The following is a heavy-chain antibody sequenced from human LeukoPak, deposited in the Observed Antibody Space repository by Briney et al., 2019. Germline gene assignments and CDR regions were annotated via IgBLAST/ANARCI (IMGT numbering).Heavy chain of an antibody. CDR2: ISAYNGNT. J-gene: IGHJ4*02. D-gene: IGHD5-18*01. CDR3: ARRTWIQLYLFDY. V-gene: IGHV1-18*01. CDR1: GYTFTIYG. Sequence: ASVTVSFTASGYTFTIYGISWVRQAPGQGLEWMGWISAYNGNTNYAQKLQGRVTMTADTSTSTAYMELRSLRSDATAVYYCARRTWIQLYLFDYWGQGTLVTVSS.